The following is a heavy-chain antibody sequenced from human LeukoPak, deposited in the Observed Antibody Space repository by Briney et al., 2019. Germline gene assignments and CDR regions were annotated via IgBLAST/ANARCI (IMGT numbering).Heavy chain of an antibody. V-gene: IGHV3-7*01. J-gene: IGHJ4*02. CDR1: GFSLSSYW. Sequence: GGSLRLSCAASGFSLSSYWMGWVRQAPGKGLEWVANIKEDGSEENYVESVKGRFTISRDNAKDLLFPQMNSLRVEDTAMYHCARVATLGDRTGYRPPDYWGQGTLVTVSS. D-gene: IGHD3-22*01. CDR2: IKEDGSEE. CDR3: ARVATLGDRTGYRPPDY.